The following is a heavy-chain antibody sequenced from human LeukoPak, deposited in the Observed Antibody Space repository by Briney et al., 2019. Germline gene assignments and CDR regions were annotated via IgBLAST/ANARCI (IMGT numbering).Heavy chain of an antibody. D-gene: IGHD6-19*01. V-gene: IGHV4-34*01. CDR3: ARGPLYSSGWYTGENWFDP. J-gene: IGHJ5*02. CDR1: GGSFSGCY. Sequence: SETLSLTCAVYGGSFSGCYWSWIRQPPGKGLEWIGEINHSGSTNYNPSLKSRVTISVDTSKNQFSLKLSSVTAADTAVYYCARGPLYSSGWYTGENWFDPWGQGTLVTVSS. CDR2: INHSGST.